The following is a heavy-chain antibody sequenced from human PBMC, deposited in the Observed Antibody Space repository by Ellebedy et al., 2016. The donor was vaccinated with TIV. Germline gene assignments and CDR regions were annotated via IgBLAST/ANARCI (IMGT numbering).Heavy chain of an antibody. V-gene: IGHV3-74*01. J-gene: IGHJ4*02. CDR1: GFTFSSYR. D-gene: IGHD3-22*01. Sequence: GESLKISCAASGFTFSSYRMHWVRQAPGKGLVWVSRINTDGRTIDYADSVKGRFTISRDNSKKTLYLQMNSLRAEDTAVYYCAKGRGGGSDSSAPRYYFDYWGLGTLVTVSS. CDR3: AKGRGGGSDSSAPRYYFDY. CDR2: INTDGRTI.